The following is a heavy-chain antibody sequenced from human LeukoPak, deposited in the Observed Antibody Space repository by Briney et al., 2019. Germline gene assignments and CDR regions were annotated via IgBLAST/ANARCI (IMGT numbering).Heavy chain of an antibody. V-gene: IGHV3-15*01. D-gene: IGHD5-12*01. CDR1: GFTFSNAW. Sequence: GGSLRLSCAASGFTFSNAWMSWVRRAPGKGLEWVGRIKTKTNGGTADYTPPVKGRLTISRDDSKNTLYLQMNSLKTEDTAVYYCARGQATMYWGQGTLVTVSS. CDR3: ARGQATMY. CDR2: IKTKTNGGTA. J-gene: IGHJ4*02.